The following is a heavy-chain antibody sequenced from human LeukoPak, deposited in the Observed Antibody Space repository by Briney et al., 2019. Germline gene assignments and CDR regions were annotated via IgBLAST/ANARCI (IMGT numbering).Heavy chain of an antibody. D-gene: IGHD3-10*01. V-gene: IGHV4-4*07. J-gene: IGHJ4*02. CDR1: GGSISSYY. CDR2: IYTSGST. Sequence: PSGTLSLTCTVSGGSISSYYWSWIRQPAGKGLEWIGRIYTSGSTNYNPSLKSRVTMSVDTSKNQFSLKLSSVTAADTAVYYCARDGYYYGSGSYFDYWGQGTLVTVSS. CDR3: ARDGYYYGSGSYFDY.